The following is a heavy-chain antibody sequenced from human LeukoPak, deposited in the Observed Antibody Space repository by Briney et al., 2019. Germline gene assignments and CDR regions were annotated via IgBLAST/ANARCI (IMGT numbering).Heavy chain of an antibody. CDR1: GFIVSSYW. CDR3: ARGEYYYDGGY. D-gene: IGHD3-22*01. V-gene: IGHV3-7*03. Sequence: GGSLRLSCAASGFIVSSYWMSWVRQAPGKGLEWLANIKEDGNEKYYVDSVKGRFTISRDNAKNSLYLQMNSLRAEDTAVYYCARGEYYYDGGYWGQGTLVTVSS. J-gene: IGHJ4*02. CDR2: IKEDGNEK.